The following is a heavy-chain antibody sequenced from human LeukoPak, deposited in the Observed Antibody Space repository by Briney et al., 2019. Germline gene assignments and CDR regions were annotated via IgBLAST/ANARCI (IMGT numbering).Heavy chain of an antibody. Sequence: GGSLRLSCAASGFTFDDYAMHWVRQAPGKGLEWVSLISWDGGSTYYADSVKGRFTISRYNSKNSLYLQMNSLRAEDTALYYCAKQITMDYYYMDVWGKGTTVTVSS. V-gene: IGHV3-43D*03. J-gene: IGHJ6*03. D-gene: IGHD3-10*01. CDR2: ISWDGGST. CDR3: AKQITMDYYYMDV. CDR1: GFTFDDYA.